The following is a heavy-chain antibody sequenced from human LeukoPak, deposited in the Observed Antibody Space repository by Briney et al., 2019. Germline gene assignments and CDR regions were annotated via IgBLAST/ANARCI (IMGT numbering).Heavy chain of an antibody. V-gene: IGHV1-69*13. Sequence: VASVKVSCKASGGTFSSYAVTWVRQAPGQGLEWMAGIIPIFGTADYAQKFQGRVTIAEDESTITAYMELSSLRSEDTAVYYCARAPYSSGGSTNYYYSYYMDVWGTGTTVTVSS. CDR3: ARAPYSSGGSTNYYYSYYMDV. D-gene: IGHD6-19*01. CDR2: IIPIFGTA. J-gene: IGHJ6*03. CDR1: GGTFSSYA.